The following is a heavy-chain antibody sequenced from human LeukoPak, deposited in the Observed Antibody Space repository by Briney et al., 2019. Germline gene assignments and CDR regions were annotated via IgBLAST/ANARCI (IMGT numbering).Heavy chain of an antibody. CDR2: IIPIFGAT. V-gene: IGHV1-69*13. CDR1: GGTFSSYA. J-gene: IGHJ4*02. D-gene: IGHD3-10*01. CDR3: ARDAFRGNLPL. Sequence: ASVTVSCTASGGTFSSYAISWVRQAPGQGLEWMGGIIPIFGATNYAQKFQGRVTITADESTSTAYMELSSLRSEDTAVYYCARDAFRGNLPLWGQGTLVTVSS.